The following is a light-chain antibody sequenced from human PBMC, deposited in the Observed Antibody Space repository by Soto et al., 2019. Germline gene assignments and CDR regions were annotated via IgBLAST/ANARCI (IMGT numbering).Light chain of an antibody. J-gene: IGLJ2*01. Sequence: QSVLTQPPSVSAAPGQKVTISCSGIGSSYISWYQQLPGTAPKLLVYESNKRPSGIPDRFSGSKSGTSATLGITGLQTGDEADYYCGTWDNNLSAGVFGGGTKLTVL. CDR1: IGSSY. CDR3: GTWDNNLSAGV. CDR2: ESN. V-gene: IGLV1-51*02.